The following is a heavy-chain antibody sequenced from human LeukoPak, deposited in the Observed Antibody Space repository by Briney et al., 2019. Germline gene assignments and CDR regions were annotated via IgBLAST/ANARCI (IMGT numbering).Heavy chain of an antibody. CDR2: IYYSGST. V-gene: IGHV4-59*12. J-gene: IGHJ4*02. CDR1: GGSISSYY. Sequence: SETLSLTCTVSGGSISSYYWSWIRQPPGKGLEWIGYIYYSGSTNYNPSLKSRVTISVDTSKNQFSLKLSSVTAADTAIYYCARALSGYGSGKGYFDSWGQGTLVTVPS. CDR3: ARALSGYGSGKGYFDS. D-gene: IGHD3-10*01.